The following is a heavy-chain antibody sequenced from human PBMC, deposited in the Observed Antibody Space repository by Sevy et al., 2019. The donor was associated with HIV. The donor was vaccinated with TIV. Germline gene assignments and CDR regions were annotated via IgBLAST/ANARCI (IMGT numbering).Heavy chain of an antibody. CDR3: ARNLGHLTGV. CDR1: GFTVSSTY. J-gene: IGHJ6*02. Sequence: GGSLRLSCAASGFTVSSTYMSWVRQAPGKGLEWVPAIYSGGRTSYADSVKGRFTISRDNSKNTLYFQMNSLRVEDTAVSYRARNLGHLTGVWGQGTTVTVSS. V-gene: IGHV3-53*01. D-gene: IGHD3-16*01. CDR2: IYSGGRT.